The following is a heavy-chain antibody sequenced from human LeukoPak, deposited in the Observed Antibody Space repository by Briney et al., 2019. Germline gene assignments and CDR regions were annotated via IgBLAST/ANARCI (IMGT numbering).Heavy chain of an antibody. CDR3: AKGGGFYYDSSGYFFDY. Sequence: ASVTVSCKASGYTFTTYAMHWVRQAPGQRLEWMGWIHAANGNTKYSQKFQGRVTITRDTSASTAYMELSSLRSEDTAVYYCAKGGGFYYDSSGYFFDYWGQGTLVTVSS. D-gene: IGHD3-22*01. CDR1: GYTFTTYA. V-gene: IGHV1-3*01. J-gene: IGHJ4*02. CDR2: IHAANGNT.